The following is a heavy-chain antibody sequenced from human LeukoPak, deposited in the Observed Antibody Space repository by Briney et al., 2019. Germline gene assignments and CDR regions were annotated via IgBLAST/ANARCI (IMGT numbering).Heavy chain of an antibody. J-gene: IGHJ6*02. Sequence: GGSLRLSCAASGFTFDDYGMSWVRQGPGKGLEWVSGINWNGGSTSYADSVTGRFTISRDNAKNSLYLQMNSLRAEDTALYYCASFGYYYGSGRGATDVWGQGTTVTVSS. D-gene: IGHD3-10*01. CDR2: INWNGGST. CDR3: ASFGYYYGSGRGATDV. CDR1: GFTFDDYG. V-gene: IGHV3-20*04.